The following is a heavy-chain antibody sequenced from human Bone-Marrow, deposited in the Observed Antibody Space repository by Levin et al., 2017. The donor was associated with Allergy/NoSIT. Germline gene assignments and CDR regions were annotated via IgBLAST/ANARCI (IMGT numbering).Heavy chain of an antibody. Sequence: GESLKISCAASGFTFSNSWMSWVRQAPGKGLEWVANIKEDGSEKYYVDSVKGRCTISRDNAKNSLFVQMNILRVEDTAVYYCARDQFRRATIGARWFDPWGQGTLVTVSS. CDR2: IKEDGSEK. V-gene: IGHV3-7*01. J-gene: IGHJ5*02. CDR3: ARDQFRRATIGARWFDP. CDR1: GFTFSNSW. D-gene: IGHD5-24*01.